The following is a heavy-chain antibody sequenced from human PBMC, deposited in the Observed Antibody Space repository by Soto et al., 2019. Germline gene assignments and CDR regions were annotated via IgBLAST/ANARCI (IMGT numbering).Heavy chain of an antibody. CDR1: GYTFTSYG. V-gene: IGHV1-18*04. Sequence: QVQLVQSGAEVKKPGASVKVSCKASGYTFTSYGISWVRQAPGQGLEWMGWISAYNGNTNYAQKLQGRATMTTDTSTSTAYRELRSLRSDDTAVYYCARWRDDWNYARGMDVWGQGTTVTVSS. CDR3: ARWRDDWNYARGMDV. CDR2: ISAYNGNT. J-gene: IGHJ6*02. D-gene: IGHD1-7*01.